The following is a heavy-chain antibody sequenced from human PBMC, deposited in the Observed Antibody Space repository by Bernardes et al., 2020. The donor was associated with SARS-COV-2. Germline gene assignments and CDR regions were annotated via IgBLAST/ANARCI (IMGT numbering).Heavy chain of an antibody. CDR3: VKEAAETAYGDF. CDR1: GFTFGSFA. CDR2: ISDISTRL. J-gene: IGHJ4*02. V-gene: IGHV3-23*01. D-gene: IGHD6-13*01. Sequence: GGSLRLSCVASGFTFGSFAMSWVRQAPGKGLEWVSAISDISTRLYYTDSVKGRFTISRDNSKNPLYLQMNTLRADDTAVYFCVKEAAETAYGDFWGQGIRVTV.